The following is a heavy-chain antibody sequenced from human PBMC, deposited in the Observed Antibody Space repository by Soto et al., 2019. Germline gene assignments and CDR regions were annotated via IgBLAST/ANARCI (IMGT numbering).Heavy chain of an antibody. V-gene: IGHV3-30*18. J-gene: IGHJ6*02. CDR1: GFTFSSYG. D-gene: IGHD1-26*01. Sequence: QVQLVESGGGVVHPGRSLRLSCAASGFTFSSYGMHLVRQAPGKGLEWVSVISYDGSNKYYADSVKGRFTISRDNSKNTLYLQMNSLRAEDTAVYYCAQVFGIGEWDGMAVWGQGTKVTVSS. CDR2: ISYDGSNK. CDR3: AQVFGIGEWDGMAV.